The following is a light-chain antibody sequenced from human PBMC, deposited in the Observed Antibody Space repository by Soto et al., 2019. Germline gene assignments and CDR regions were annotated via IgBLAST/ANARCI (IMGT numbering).Light chain of an antibody. CDR2: GAS. CDR1: QSMGSSY. V-gene: IGKV3D-20*02. J-gene: IGKJ5*01. CDR3: QQRSNWPRT. Sequence: EVVLTQYPGTLSLSAGERGTLSRRASQSMGSSYLAWYQQKPGQAPRLLIYGASIRATGIPDRFSGSGSGTDFTLTISSLEPEDFAVYYCQQRSNWPRTFGQGTRLEIK.